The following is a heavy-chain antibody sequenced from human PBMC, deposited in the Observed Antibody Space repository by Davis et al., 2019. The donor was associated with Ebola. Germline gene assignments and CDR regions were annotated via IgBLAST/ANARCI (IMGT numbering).Heavy chain of an antibody. J-gene: IGHJ3*02. D-gene: IGHD4-17*01. V-gene: IGHV4-59*01. CDR3: ARDGYGEGAFDI. CDR1: GGSISSYY. Sequence: SETLSLTCTVSGGSISSYYWSWIRQPPGKGLEWIGYIYYSESTNYNPSLKSRVTISVDTSKNQFSLKLSSVTAADTAVYYCARDGYGEGAFDIWGQGTMVTVSS. CDR2: IYYSEST.